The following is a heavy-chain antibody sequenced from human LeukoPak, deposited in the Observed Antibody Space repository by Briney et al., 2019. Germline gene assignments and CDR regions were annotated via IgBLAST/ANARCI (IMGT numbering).Heavy chain of an antibody. CDR2: IYPVDSDT. V-gene: IGHV5-51*01. CDR1: GYSFTTYW. J-gene: IGHJ4*02. D-gene: IGHD2-21*01. Sequence: AESQVISCKGSGYSFTTYWIGWVRQMPGKGLEWMGIIYPVDSDTRYSPSFQGQVTISADKSISTAYLQWGRLKASDTAMYYCARRRYCGVDSSNFDFWGKGT. CDR3: ARRRYCGVDSSNFDF.